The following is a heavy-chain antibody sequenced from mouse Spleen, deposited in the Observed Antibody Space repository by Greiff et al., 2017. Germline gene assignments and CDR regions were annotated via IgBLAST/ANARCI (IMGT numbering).Heavy chain of an antibody. J-gene: IGHJ2*01. CDR3: ARHDYDGFDY. Sequence: VKLMETGPGLVAPSQSLSITCTVSGFSFTSYGVHWVRQPPGKGLEWLVVIWSDGSTNYNSALKSRLSIIKDNSKSQVFLKMNSRQSDVTAMYYCARHDYDGFDYWGQGTTLTVSS. V-gene: IGHV2-6-1*01. D-gene: IGHD2-4*01. CDR2: IWSDGST. CDR1: GFSFTSYG.